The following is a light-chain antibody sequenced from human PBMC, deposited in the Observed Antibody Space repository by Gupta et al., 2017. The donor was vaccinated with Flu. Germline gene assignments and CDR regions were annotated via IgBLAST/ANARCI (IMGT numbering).Light chain of an antibody. CDR3: QQHNNWPPLT. V-gene: IGKV3-15*01. CDR2: GAS. Sequence: EIVMTQSPATLSVSPGERVTLSCRASRSVSSNLAWYQQKPGQAPRLLIYGASTRAIGVPARFSGSGSGTEFTLAISSLQSEDFAIYYCQQHNNWPPLTFGGGTKVEIK. J-gene: IGKJ4*01. CDR1: RSVSSN.